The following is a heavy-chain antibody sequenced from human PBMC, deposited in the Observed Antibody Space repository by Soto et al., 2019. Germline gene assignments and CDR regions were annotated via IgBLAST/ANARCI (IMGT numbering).Heavy chain of an antibody. Sequence: VQLVQSGAEVKKPGASVKVSCKASGYTFTSHGISWVRQAPGQGLEWMGWISAYNGDTNYAQKLQGRVTVTTDTSTSTAYMALRSLRSEDTAVYYCARMVRGANIDYYHYMDVWGKGTTVTVSS. CDR3: ARMVRGANIDYYHYMDV. CDR1: GYTFTSHG. D-gene: IGHD3-10*01. V-gene: IGHV1-18*01. CDR2: ISAYNGDT. J-gene: IGHJ6*03.